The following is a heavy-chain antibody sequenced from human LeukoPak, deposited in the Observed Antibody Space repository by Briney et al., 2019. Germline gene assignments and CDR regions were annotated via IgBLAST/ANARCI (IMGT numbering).Heavy chain of an antibody. CDR1: GYNFTSPW. V-gene: IGHV5-51*01. Sequence: GESLKISCKASGYNFTSPWIACVRQMPGKGLEWMAIIYPDDSDTRYSPSFQGQVTISADKSISSAYLQWSSLKTSDTATYYGARHYYGLDVWGQGTTVTVSS. J-gene: IGHJ6*02. CDR2: IYPDDSDT. CDR3: ARHYYGLDV.